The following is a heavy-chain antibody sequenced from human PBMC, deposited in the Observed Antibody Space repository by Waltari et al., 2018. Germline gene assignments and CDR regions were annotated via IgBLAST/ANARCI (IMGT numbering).Heavy chain of an antibody. V-gene: IGHV3-23*01. CDR3: AKDESNYDPIYSTNHFDS. CDR2: LRCSGDNT. Sequence: DVLLLESGGALVQPGGSLRLSCAASGFSFGSYAMSWVRQAPGKRREWVASLRCSGDNTYYSDSVKGRFTISRDNSNNTLFLQMNLLRVEDAALYYCAKDESNYDPIYSTNHFDSWGQGTLVTVSS. D-gene: IGHD2-8*01. J-gene: IGHJ4*02. CDR1: GFSFGSYA.